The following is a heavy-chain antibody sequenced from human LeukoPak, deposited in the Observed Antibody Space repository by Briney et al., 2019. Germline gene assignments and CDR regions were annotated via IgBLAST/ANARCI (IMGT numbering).Heavy chain of an antibody. CDR3: AKVSGSYSGPIDF. CDR1: GFTFSSYG. J-gene: IGHJ4*02. Sequence: GGSLRLSCATSGFTFSSYGMHWVRQAPGKGLEWVAIISNDGSNKYYADSVKGRFTISRDNSKNTLYLQMNSLRAEDTAVYYCAKVSGSYSGPIDFWGQGTLVTVSS. CDR2: ISNDGSNK. D-gene: IGHD1-26*01. V-gene: IGHV3-30*18.